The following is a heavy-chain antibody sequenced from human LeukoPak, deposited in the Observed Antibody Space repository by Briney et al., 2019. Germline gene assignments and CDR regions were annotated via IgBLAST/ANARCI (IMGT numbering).Heavy chain of an antibody. Sequence: GASVKVSCKASGYTFTSYYMHWVRQAPGQGLEWMGIINPSGGSTSYAQKFQGRVTMTRDMSTSTVYMELSSLRPEDTAVYYCARDGPGYSSPTGFDYWGQGTLVTVSS. D-gene: IGHD6-13*01. CDR2: INPSGGST. V-gene: IGHV1-46*01. CDR3: ARDGPGYSSPTGFDY. CDR1: GYTFTSYY. J-gene: IGHJ4*02.